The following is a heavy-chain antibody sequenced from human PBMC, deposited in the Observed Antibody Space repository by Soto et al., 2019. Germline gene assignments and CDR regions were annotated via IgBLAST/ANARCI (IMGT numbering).Heavy chain of an antibody. CDR3: ARDLKGWELIWSGYNGYYYYMDV. D-gene: IGHD3-3*01. Sequence: QVPLVQSGAEVKKPGASVKVSCKASGYTFTSYGISWVRQAPGQGLEWMGWISAYNGNTNYAQKLQGRVTMTTDTSTSTAYMELRSLRSDDTAVYYCARDLKGWELIWSGYNGYYYYMDVWGKGTTVTVSS. V-gene: IGHV1-18*01. J-gene: IGHJ6*03. CDR1: GYTFTSYG. CDR2: ISAYNGNT.